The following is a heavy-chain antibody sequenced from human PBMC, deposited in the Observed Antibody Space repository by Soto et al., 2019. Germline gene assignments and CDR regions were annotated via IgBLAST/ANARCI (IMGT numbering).Heavy chain of an antibody. CDR1: GYTFTNHW. D-gene: IGHD3-10*02. CDR3: ARHAAYYVRRGYVGTD. CDR2: INPSDSHT. Sequence: VESLKISCQGSGYTFTNHWITWVRQIPWKGLEWMGRINPSDSHTNYSPSFQGHVTMSVDKSISTAYLQRSSLKASDSAMYYCARHAAYYVRRGYVGTDWGKRIRVIVSS. V-gene: IGHV5-10-1*01. J-gene: IGHJ4*02.